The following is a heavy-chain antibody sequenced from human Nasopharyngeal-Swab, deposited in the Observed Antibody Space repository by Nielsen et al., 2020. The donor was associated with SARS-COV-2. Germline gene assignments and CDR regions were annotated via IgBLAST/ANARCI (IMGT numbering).Heavy chain of an antibody. CDR3: ARAGCGWRGAVD. CDR2: IFHSGTT. CDR1: GGSISSNNW. J-gene: IGHJ4*02. V-gene: IGHV4-4*02. D-gene: IGHD6-19*01. Sequence: SETLSLTCAVSGGSISSNNWWPWVRQTPGKGLEWIGEIFHSGTTTYNPSLKSRVTISVDKSKNQFSLNLNSVTAADTAVYYCARAGCGWRGAVDWGQGTLVTVSS.